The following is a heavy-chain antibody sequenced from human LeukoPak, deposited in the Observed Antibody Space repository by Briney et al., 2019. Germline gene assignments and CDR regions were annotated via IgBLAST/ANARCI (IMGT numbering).Heavy chain of an antibody. J-gene: IGHJ4*02. CDR2: INHSGST. CDR1: GGSFSGYY. D-gene: IGHD2-2*01. CDR3: ANFIVVVPAAINY. Sequence: SETLSLTCAVYGGSFSGYYWSWIRQPPGKGLGWIGEINHSGSTNYNPSLKSRVTISVDTSKNQFSLKLSSVTAADTAVYYCANFIVVVPAAINYWGQGTLVTVSS. V-gene: IGHV4-34*01.